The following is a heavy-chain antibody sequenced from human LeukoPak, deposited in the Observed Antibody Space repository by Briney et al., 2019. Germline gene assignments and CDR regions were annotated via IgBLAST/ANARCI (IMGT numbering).Heavy chain of an antibody. D-gene: IGHD3-16*02. CDR3: AKTSQFYDYLWGSYRPNWFDP. V-gene: IGHV3-23*01. CDR2: ISGSGGST. J-gene: IGHJ5*02. Sequence: GGSLRLSCAASGFTFSSYAMSWVRQAPGKGLEWVSAISGSGGSTYYADSVKGRFTISRDNSKNTLYLQMNSLRAEDTAVYYCAKTSQFYDYLWGSYRPNWFDPWGQGTLVTVSS. CDR1: GFTFSSYA.